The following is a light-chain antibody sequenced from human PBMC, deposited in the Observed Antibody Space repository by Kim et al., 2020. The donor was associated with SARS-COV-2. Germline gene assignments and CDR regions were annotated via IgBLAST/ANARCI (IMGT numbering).Light chain of an antibody. V-gene: IGLV2-11*01. CDR1: SSDVGGYNY. CDR3: CSYAGSSGYV. J-gene: IGLJ1*01. CDR2: DVS. Sequence: GQSVTISCTGTSSDVGGYNYVAWYQQHPGKAPKLMIYDVSKRPSGVPDRFSGSKSGNTASLTISGLQAEDEADYYCCSYAGSSGYVFGTGTKVTVL.